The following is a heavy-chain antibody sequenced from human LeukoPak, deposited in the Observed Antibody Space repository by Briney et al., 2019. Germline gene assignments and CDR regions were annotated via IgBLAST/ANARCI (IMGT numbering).Heavy chain of an antibody. CDR1: GFTFSNFA. Sequence: QSGGSLRLSCAASGFTFSNFAMSWVRQAPGKGLEWVALISAADNDTYYADSMKGRTTISRDNSKNTLYLQVNSLRDEDTAVYYCAKGVGYYTGYSYHYYMDVWGKGTTVTISS. CDR2: ISAADNDT. D-gene: IGHD3-3*01. V-gene: IGHV3-23*01. CDR3: AKGVGYYTGYSYHYYMDV. J-gene: IGHJ6*03.